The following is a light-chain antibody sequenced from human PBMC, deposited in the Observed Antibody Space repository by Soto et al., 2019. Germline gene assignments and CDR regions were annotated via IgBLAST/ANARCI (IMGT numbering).Light chain of an antibody. J-gene: IGLJ3*02. CDR1: SSDVGSYNR. V-gene: IGLV2-14*02. CDR3: SSLTRSDTWV. CDR2: EVS. Sequence: QSALTQPASVSGSPGQSITISCTGGSSDVGSYNRVSWYRQHPGKAPQLIIYEVSNRPSGVSNRFSGSKSGNTASLTISGLQAENEADYFCSSLTRSDTWVIGGGTKLTV.